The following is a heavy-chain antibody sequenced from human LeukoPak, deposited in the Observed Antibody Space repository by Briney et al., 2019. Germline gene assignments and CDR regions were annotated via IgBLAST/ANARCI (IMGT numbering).Heavy chain of an antibody. CDR2: ISGSGGST. CDR1: GFTFSSYA. Sequence: GGSLRLSCAASGFTFSSYAMSWVRQAPGEGLEWVSAISGSGGSTYYADSVKGRFTISRDNSKNTLYLQMNSLRAEDTAVYYCAKDYYGSGSYYNVLFDPWGQGTLVTVSS. V-gene: IGHV3-23*01. CDR3: AKDYYGSGSYYNVLFDP. D-gene: IGHD3-10*01. J-gene: IGHJ5*02.